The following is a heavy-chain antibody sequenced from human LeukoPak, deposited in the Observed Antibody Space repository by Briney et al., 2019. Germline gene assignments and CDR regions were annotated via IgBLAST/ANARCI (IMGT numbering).Heavy chain of an antibody. J-gene: IGHJ6*03. Sequence: ASVKVSCKASGGTFSSYAISWVRQAPGQGLEWMGRIIPIFGTANYAQKFQGRVTITTDESTSTAYMELSSLRSEDTAVYYCARESYYYDSSGYYYYYYYMDVWGKGTTVTVSS. V-gene: IGHV1-69*05. CDR3: ARESYYYDSSGYYYYYYYMDV. CDR1: GGTFSSYA. CDR2: IIPIFGTA. D-gene: IGHD3-22*01.